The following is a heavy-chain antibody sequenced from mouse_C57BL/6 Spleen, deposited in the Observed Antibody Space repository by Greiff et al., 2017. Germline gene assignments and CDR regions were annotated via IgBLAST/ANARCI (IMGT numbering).Heavy chain of an antibody. CDR2: IYPGDGDT. V-gene: IGHV1-80*01. CDR1: GYAFSSYW. D-gene: IGHD2-4*01. J-gene: IGHJ4*01. Sequence: VQLQQSGAELVKPGASVKISCKASGYAFSSYWMNWVKQRPGKGLEWIGQIYPGDGDTNYNGKFKGKATLTADKSSSTAYMQLSSLTSEDSAVYFGARGSYDYDERYAMDYWGQGTSVTVSS. CDR3: ARGSYDYDERYAMDY.